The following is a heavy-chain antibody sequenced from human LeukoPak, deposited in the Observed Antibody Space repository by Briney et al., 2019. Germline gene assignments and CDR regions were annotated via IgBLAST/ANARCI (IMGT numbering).Heavy chain of an antibody. CDR3: AREGIGGYFEY. Sequence: SETLSLTCTVSGGSISTYYWSWIRQPPGKGLEWIGYVYYSGSTNYNPSLKSRVTISVDTSKTQFSLRLSSVTAADTAVYYCAREGIGGYFEYWGPGTPVTASS. V-gene: IGHV4-59*01. D-gene: IGHD3-10*01. J-gene: IGHJ4*02. CDR2: VYYSGST. CDR1: GGSISTYY.